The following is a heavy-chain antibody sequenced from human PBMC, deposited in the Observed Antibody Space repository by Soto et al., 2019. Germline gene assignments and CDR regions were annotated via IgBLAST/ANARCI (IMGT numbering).Heavy chain of an antibody. D-gene: IGHD2-8*01. Sequence: PGWSLRLSCAASGFTLSRYWMSWVRQAPGKGLEWVANIKQDGSEKYYVDSVPGRFTISRDNAKNSLYLQMDSLRAEDTAVYYCARDNGGADYCGQGTLGTVS. CDR1: GFTLSRYW. CDR2: IKQDGSEK. J-gene: IGHJ4*02. V-gene: IGHV3-7*03. CDR3: ARDNGGADY.